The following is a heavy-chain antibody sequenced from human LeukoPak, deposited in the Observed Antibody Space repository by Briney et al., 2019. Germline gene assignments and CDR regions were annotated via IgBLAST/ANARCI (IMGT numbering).Heavy chain of an antibody. CDR2: INHSGST. CDR1: GGSFSGYY. D-gene: IGHD2-2*01. J-gene: IGHJ5*02. CDR3: ARRRVCSSTSCYNWFDP. Sequence: SETLSLTCAVYGGSFSGYYWSWIRQPPGKGLEWIGEINHSGSTNYNPSLKSRVTISVDTSKNQFFLKLSSVTAADTAVYYCARRRVCSSTSCYNWFDPWGQGTLVTVSS. V-gene: IGHV4-34*01.